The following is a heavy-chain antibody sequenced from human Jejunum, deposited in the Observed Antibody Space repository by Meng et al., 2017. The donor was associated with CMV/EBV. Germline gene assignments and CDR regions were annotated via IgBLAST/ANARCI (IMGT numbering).Heavy chain of an antibody. D-gene: IGHD5-24*01. J-gene: IGHJ5*01. V-gene: IGHV4-30-4*08. CDR1: GGFISSDDYW. Sequence: VQLPESGPVLVEPSQTLPSTCTVSGGFISSDDYWWSFIRQPPGKGLEWIGNIYHKGPTYYIPSLRSPIIISVDTSNNQFSLRLNSVTAADTAVYYCARDKAGYKNCDSWGQGTLVTVSS. CDR2: IYHKGPT. CDR3: ARDKAGYKNCDS.